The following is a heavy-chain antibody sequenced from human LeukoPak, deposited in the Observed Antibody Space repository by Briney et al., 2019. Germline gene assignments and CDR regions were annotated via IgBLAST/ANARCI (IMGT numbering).Heavy chain of an antibody. J-gene: IGHJ4*02. CDR1: GYTFTGYY. CDR3: ARGPGGGYDRLGY. D-gene: IGHD5-12*01. V-gene: IGHV1-2*02. Sequence: EAPVKVSCKASGYTFTGYYMHWVRQAPGQGLEWMGWINPNSGATNYAQKFQGRVTMTRDTSISTAYMELSRLRSDDTAVYYCARGPGGGYDRLGYWGQGTLVTVSS. CDR2: INPNSGAT.